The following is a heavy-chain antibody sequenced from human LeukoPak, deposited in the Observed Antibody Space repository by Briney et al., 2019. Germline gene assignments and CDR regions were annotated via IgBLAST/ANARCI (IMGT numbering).Heavy chain of an antibody. J-gene: IGHJ4*02. V-gene: IGHV3-48*03. Sequence: WGAPRISCAAPGFTLSSFEKKMVRQAPRKGPEWVSYISSSGSTIYYADSVKGRLTISRDNAKNSLYLQMNSLRAEDTAVYYCARDGFGGDGLHYWGQGTLVTVSS. CDR2: ISSSGSTI. CDR1: GFTLSSFE. CDR3: ARDGFGGDGLHY. D-gene: IGHD3-10*01.